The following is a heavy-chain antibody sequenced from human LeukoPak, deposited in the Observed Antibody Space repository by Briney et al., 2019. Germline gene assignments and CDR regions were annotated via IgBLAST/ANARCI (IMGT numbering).Heavy chain of an antibody. V-gene: IGHV4-59*01. CDR3: ARSSGHTYGTYYYYYSMDV. J-gene: IGHJ6*03. D-gene: IGHD5-18*01. CDR1: GGSISSYY. Sequence: SETLSLTCTVSGGSISSYYWSWLRQPPGKGLEWIGYIYYSGSTNYNPSLKSRVTIPVDTSKNQFSLKLNSVTAADTAVYYCARSSGHTYGTYYYYYSMDVWGKGTSVTVSS. CDR2: IYYSGST.